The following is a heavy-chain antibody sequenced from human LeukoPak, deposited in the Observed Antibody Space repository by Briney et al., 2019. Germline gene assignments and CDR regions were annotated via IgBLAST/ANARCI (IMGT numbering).Heavy chain of an antibody. CDR1: GFTFSSYA. CDR3: ARGTVTSRTRYFDL. CDR2: ISYDGSNK. Sequence: PGGSLRLSCAASGFTFSSYAMHWARQAPGKGLEWVAVISYDGSNKFYADSVKGRFTFSRDNSKNTLYLQMDSLRAEETAVYYCARGTVTSRTRYFDLWGRGTLVTVSS. V-gene: IGHV3-30*04. J-gene: IGHJ2*01. D-gene: IGHD4-17*01.